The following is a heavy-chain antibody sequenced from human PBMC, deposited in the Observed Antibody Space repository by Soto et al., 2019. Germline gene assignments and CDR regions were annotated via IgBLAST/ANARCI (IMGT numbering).Heavy chain of an antibody. J-gene: IGHJ4*02. Sequence: QEQLVESGGGVVQPGRSLRLSCAASGFTFSSYAMHWVRQAPGKGLEWVAVISYDGSNKYYADSVKGRFTISRDNSKNTLYLQMNSLRAEDTAVYYCARDKSPYSSGCHNRHFDYWGQGTLVTVSS. CDR1: GFTFSSYA. V-gene: IGHV3-30-3*01. D-gene: IGHD6-19*01. CDR3: ARDKSPYSSGCHNRHFDY. CDR2: ISYDGSNK.